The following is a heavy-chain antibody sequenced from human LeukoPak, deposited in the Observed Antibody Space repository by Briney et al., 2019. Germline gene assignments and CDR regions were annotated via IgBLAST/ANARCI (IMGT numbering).Heavy chain of an antibody. J-gene: IGHJ4*02. D-gene: IGHD5-18*01. V-gene: IGHV3-30*04. CDR3: ARDLFHTAMANY. CDR1: GFTFGSYA. Sequence: GGSLRLSCAASGFTFGSYAMHWVRQAPGKGLEWVAVISYDGSNKYYADFVKGRFTISSDNSKNTLYLQMNSLRAEDTAVYYCARDLFHTAMANYWGQGTLVTVSS. CDR2: ISYDGSNK.